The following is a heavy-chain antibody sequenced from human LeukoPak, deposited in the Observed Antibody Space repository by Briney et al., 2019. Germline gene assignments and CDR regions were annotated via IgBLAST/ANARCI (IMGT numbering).Heavy chain of an antibody. CDR1: GYSISSGYF. CDR2: FYHSGIT. D-gene: IGHD2-2*01. CDR3: ARVSTEHYYYYMDV. Sequence: SETLSLTCTVSGYSISSGYFWGWIRQPPGKGLEWIGSFYHSGITYYNPSLKSRVTISVDTSKNQFSLKLSSVTAADTAVYYCARVSTEHYYYYMDVWGKGTTVTISS. J-gene: IGHJ6*03. V-gene: IGHV4-38-2*02.